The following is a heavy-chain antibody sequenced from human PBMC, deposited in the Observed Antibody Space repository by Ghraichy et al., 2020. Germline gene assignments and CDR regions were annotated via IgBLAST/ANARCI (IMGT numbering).Heavy chain of an antibody. J-gene: IGHJ6*02. CDR1: GFTFSSYS. Sequence: GGSLRLSCAASGFTFSSYSMNWVRQAPGKGLEWVLYISSSSSTIYYADSVKGRFTISRDNAKNSLYLQMNSLRDEDTAVYYCARDRYCSSTSCSYGMDVWGQGTTVTVSS. CDR2: ISSSSSTI. CDR3: ARDRYCSSTSCSYGMDV. V-gene: IGHV3-48*02. D-gene: IGHD2-2*01.